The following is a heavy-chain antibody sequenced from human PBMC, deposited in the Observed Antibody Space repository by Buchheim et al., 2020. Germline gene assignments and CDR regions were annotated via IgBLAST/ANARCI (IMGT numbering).Heavy chain of an antibody. V-gene: IGHV3-33*01. CDR2: IWSHGKSE. D-gene: IGHD3-16*02. CDR1: GFSFTDFG. CDR3: ARDRDTNSRYSWLDP. Sequence: QVQLVESGGGVVQSGTSLTLSCAASGFSFTDFGMHWVRQAPGKGLEWVSVIWSHGKSEFYADSVRGRFTIFRDVSKRKLYLQMSSLRVEDTAVYYCARDRDTNSRYSWLDPWGQGTL. J-gene: IGHJ5*02.